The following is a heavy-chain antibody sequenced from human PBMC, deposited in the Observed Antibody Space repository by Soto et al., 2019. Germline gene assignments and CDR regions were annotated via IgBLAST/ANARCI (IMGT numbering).Heavy chain of an antibody. CDR1: GFTFSSPW. CDR2: INSDGSDT. Sequence: EVQLVESGGGLVQPGGSLRLSCVASGFTFSSPWMHWVRQSPGKGLVWVSRINSDGSDTTYADSVKGRFTISRDNAKNTLYLQMHSLRAEDTAVYYCARGLEAWARPTVIWGQGTLVTVSS. V-gene: IGHV3-74*01. D-gene: IGHD1-1*01. CDR3: ARGLEAWARPTVI. J-gene: IGHJ3*02.